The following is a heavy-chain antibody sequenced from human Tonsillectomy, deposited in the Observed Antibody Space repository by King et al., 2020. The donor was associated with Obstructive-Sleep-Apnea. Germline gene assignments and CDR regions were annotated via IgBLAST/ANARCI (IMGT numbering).Heavy chain of an antibody. CDR2: IYYTGSA. Sequence: QLQESGPGLVKPSQTLSLTCTFSGGSISSGDYYWSWIRQPPGKGLEWIGYIYYTGSAYYNPSLKSRVIISVDTSKNQFSLKLSSVTAADTAVYYCARGPRSDRSGSYYFDYWGLGTLVSVSS. J-gene: IGHJ4*02. CDR1: GGSISSGDYY. CDR3: ARGPRSDRSGSYYFDY. D-gene: IGHD3-22*01. V-gene: IGHV4-30-4*01.